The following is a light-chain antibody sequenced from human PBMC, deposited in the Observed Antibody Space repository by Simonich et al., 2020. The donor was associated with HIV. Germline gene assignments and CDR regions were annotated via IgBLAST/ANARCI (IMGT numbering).Light chain of an antibody. CDR3: QQYNRWPPWT. J-gene: IGKJ1*01. CDR1: QSVSSN. CDR2: GAS. V-gene: IGKV3-15*01. Sequence: ERVMTQSPATLSVSPGERATLSCRASQSVSSNLAWYQQKPGQAPRLLIYGASTRATGIPARFSGSWSGTEFTLTISSMQSEDFAVYYCQQYNRWPPWTFDQGTKVEIK.